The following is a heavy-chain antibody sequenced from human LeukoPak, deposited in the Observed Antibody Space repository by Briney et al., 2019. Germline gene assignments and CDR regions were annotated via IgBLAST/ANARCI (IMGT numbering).Heavy chain of an antibody. CDR3: VRDGPTAAPFEY. CDR2: INPSGGST. V-gene: IGHV1-46*01. Sequence: GASVKVSCKASGYRFTSYDMHWVRQAPGQWLEWMGIINPSGGSTSYAQRFQGRVAMTRDTSTTTVYVEVNSLTSEDTAVYFCVRDGPTAAPFEYWGQGTLVTVSS. CDR1: GYRFTSYD. D-gene: IGHD2-2*01. J-gene: IGHJ4*02.